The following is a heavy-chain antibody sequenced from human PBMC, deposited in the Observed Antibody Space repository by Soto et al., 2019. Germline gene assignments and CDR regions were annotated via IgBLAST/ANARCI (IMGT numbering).Heavy chain of an antibody. CDR1: GYTFTSYD. CDR3: ARGLQQQLVWGVDYGMDV. CDR2: MNPNSGNT. V-gene: IGHV1-8*01. Sequence: ASVKVSFKASGYTFTSYDINWLRQATGQGLEWMGWMNPNSGNTGYAQKFQGRVTMTRNTSISTAYMELSSLRSEDTAVYYCARGLQQQLVWGVDYGMDVWGQGTTVTVSS. J-gene: IGHJ6*02. D-gene: IGHD6-13*01.